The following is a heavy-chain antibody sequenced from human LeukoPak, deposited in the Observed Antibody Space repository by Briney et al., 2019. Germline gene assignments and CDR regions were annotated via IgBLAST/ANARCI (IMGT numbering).Heavy chain of an antibody. V-gene: IGHV3-48*03. Sequence: GGSLRLSCAASGLTFSSYQMNWVRQAPGKGLEWVSYITNSGSTVYYADSVKGRFTISRDNAKSSLYLQMNSLRDEDTAVYYCARDRDKRDYSNYDYDYWGQGTLVTVSS. CDR1: GLTFSSYQ. D-gene: IGHD4-11*01. CDR3: ARDRDKRDYSNYDYDY. J-gene: IGHJ4*02. CDR2: ITNSGSTV.